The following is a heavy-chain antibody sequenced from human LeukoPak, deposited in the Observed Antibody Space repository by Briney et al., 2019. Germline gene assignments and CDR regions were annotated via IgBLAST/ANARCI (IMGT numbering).Heavy chain of an antibody. CDR3: ARGVAGVYFYYYMDV. V-gene: IGHV4-4*07. Sequence: SETLSLTCTVSGGSISSYYWSWIRQPPGKGLEWIGRIDTSGNTNYKPSLKSRVTMSVDTSKNQFSLKLSSVTAADTAVYYCARGVAGVYFYYYMDVWGKGTTVTVSS. CDR2: IDTSGNT. J-gene: IGHJ6*03. CDR1: GGSISSYY. D-gene: IGHD1-14*01.